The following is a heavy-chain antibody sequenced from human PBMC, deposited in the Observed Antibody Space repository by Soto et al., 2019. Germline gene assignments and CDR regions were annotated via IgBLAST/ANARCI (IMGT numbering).Heavy chain of an antibody. CDR1: GFTFDDYA. V-gene: IGHV3-9*01. CDR3: AQDSSYRPPYNYFDY. Sequence: PGGSLRLSCAASGFTFDDYAMHWVRQAPGKGLEWVSGISWNSGSIGYADSVKGRFTISRDNAKNSLYLKMNSLRAEDTALYYCAQDSSYRPPYNYFDYWGQGTLVTVSS. D-gene: IGHD2-2*02. J-gene: IGHJ4*02. CDR2: ISWNSGSI.